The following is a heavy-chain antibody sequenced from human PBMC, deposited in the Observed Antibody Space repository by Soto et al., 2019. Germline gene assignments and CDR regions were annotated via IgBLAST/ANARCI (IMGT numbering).Heavy chain of an antibody. Sequence: PGGSLRLSCAASGFTFSDYYMSWIRRAPGKGLEWVSYISSSGSTIYYADSVKGRFTISRDNAKNSLYLQMNNLRADDTAVFYCARGQRDSYFYGLDIWGQGPTVTVYS. CDR3: ARGQRDSYFYGLDI. J-gene: IGHJ6*02. CDR2: ISSSGSTI. D-gene: IGHD6-25*01. V-gene: IGHV3-11*01. CDR1: GFTFSDYY.